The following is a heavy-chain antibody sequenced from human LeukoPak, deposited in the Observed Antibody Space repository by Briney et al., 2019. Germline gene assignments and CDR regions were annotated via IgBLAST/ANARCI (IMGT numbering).Heavy chain of an antibody. V-gene: IGHV4-59*01. CDR3: ARGRVSSSTWHSTYYYYFYMDV. CDR1: GVSISSYY. D-gene: IGHD5-12*01. Sequence: SETLSLTCTVSGVSISSYYWTWIRQPPGKGLEWIGYVDHTGSTNFNPSLNGRVSISRDTTKNLFSLRLRSVTAADTAVYFCARGRVSSSTWHSTYYYYFYMDVWGKGTTVTVSS. CDR2: VDHTGST. J-gene: IGHJ6*03.